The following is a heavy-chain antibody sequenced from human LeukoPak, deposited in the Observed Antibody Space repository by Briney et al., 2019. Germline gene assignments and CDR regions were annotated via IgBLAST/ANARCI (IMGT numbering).Heavy chain of an antibody. CDR1: GFTFSSYA. J-gene: IGHJ4*02. CDR3: ARYCNGVTCYSGYDY. CDR2: ISTNGGGT. V-gene: IGHV3-64*01. D-gene: IGHD2-15*01. Sequence: GGSLRLSCAASGFTFSSYAMHWVRQTPGKGLEYVSAISTNGGGTYYANSVKGRFTISRDNSKNTLYLQMGSLGAEDMAVYFCARYCNGVTCYSGYDYWGQGTLVTVSS.